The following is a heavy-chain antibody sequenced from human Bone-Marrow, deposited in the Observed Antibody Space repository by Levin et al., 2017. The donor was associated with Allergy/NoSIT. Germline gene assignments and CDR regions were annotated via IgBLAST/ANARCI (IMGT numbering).Heavy chain of an antibody. CDR1: GFTFSSYW. D-gene: IGHD3-22*01. J-gene: IGHJ6*02. Sequence: PGGSLRLSCAASGFTFSSYWMHWVRQAPGKGLVWVSRINTDGSSTTYADSVKGRFTISRDNAKNTLYLQLNSLRAEDTAVYFCARDSVEVVEPAPDDNNQPSLLMDVWGQGTTVIVSS. V-gene: IGHV3-74*03. CDR2: INTDGSST. CDR3: ARDSVEVVEPAPDDNNQPSLLMDV.